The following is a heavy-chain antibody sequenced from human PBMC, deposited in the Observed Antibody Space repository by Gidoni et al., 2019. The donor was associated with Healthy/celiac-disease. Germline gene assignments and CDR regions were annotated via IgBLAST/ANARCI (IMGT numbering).Heavy chain of an antibody. V-gene: IGHV1-8*01. J-gene: IGHJ3*02. CDR1: GYTFTSYD. CDR3: ARLTPGIAVAGTDDAFDI. D-gene: IGHD6-19*01. CDR2: MNPNSGNT. Sequence: QVQLVQSGAEVKKPGASVKVSCKASGYTFTSYDINWVRQATGQGLEWMGWMNPNSGNTGYAQKFQGRVTMTRNTSISTAYMELSSLRSEDTAVYYCARLTPGIAVAGTDDAFDIWGQGTMVTVSS.